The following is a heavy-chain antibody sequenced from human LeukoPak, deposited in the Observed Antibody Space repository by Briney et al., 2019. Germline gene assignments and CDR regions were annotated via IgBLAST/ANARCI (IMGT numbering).Heavy chain of an antibody. V-gene: IGHV4-39*01. D-gene: IGHD3-16*01. CDR2: IDYSGSI. CDR1: SGSIITTSYL. Sequence: PSETLSLTCAVSSGSIITTSYLWGWLRQTPGKGLEWIGSIDYSGSIYYRPSLGSRVSMSEDVSKTQLSLELTPVTAADTGTYFCVSGRGYYLDVWGKGTTVIVSS. CDR3: VSGRGYYLDV. J-gene: IGHJ6*04.